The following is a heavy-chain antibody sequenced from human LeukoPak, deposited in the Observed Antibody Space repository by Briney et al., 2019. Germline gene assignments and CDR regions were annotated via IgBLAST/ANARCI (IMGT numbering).Heavy chain of an antibody. V-gene: IGHV3-30-3*01. D-gene: IGHD6-19*01. CDR3: IRSNGWPDY. CDR2: ISYDGSNK. Sequence: PGGSLRLSCAASGFSFSTYAMHWVRQAPGKGLEWVALISYDGSNKYHADSVKGRFTISRDNAKNTLYLQMNSLRAEDTAVYYCIRSNGWPDYWGQGTLVTVSS. J-gene: IGHJ4*02. CDR1: GFSFSTYA.